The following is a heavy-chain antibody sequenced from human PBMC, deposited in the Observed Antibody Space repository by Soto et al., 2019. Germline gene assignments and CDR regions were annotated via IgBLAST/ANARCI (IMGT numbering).Heavy chain of an antibody. D-gene: IGHD3-9*01. J-gene: IGHJ3*02. CDR3: AKYFEWLRAFDI. CDR2: IYYSGTT. Sequence: SSETLSLTCAVSGYSISRSNWWGWIRQPPGKGLEWIGYIYYSGTTYYNPSLKSRVTMSVDTSKNQFSLKLNSVTAADTAVYYCAKYFEWLRAFDIWGQGTMVS. CDR1: GYSISRSNW. V-gene: IGHV4-28*01.